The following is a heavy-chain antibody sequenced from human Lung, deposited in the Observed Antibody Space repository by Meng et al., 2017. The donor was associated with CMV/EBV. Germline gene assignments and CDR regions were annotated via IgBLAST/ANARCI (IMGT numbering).Heavy chain of an antibody. J-gene: IGHJ4*02. CDR1: GFTFSSYA. CDR3: ARATLEYCSSTSCYPFDY. V-gene: IGHV3-23*01. CDR2: ISGGGGST. D-gene: IGHD2-2*01. Sequence: GGSLRLXCAASGFTFSSYAMTWVRQAPGKGLEWVSVISGGGGSTYYADSVKGRFTISRDNSKNTLYLQVNSLRAEDTAVYYCARATLEYCSSTSCYPFDYWGQGTXVTVAS.